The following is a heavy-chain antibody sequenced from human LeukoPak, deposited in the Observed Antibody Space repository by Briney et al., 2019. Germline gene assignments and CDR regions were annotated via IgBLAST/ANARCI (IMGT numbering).Heavy chain of an antibody. D-gene: IGHD6-13*01. Sequence: GESLKISCKGSGYSFTSYWIGWVRQMPGKGLEWMGIIYPGDSDTRYSPSFQGQVTISADKSISTAYLQWSSLKASDTAMYYCARQSFLSWSPYYSDYWGQGTLVTVSS. CDR2: IYPGDSDT. J-gene: IGHJ4*02. CDR1: GYSFTSYW. CDR3: ARQSFLSWSPYYSDY. V-gene: IGHV5-51*01.